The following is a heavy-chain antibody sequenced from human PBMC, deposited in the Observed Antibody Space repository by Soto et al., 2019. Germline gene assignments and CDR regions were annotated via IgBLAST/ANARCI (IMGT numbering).Heavy chain of an antibody. CDR1: GFTFSSYG. D-gene: IGHD6-19*01. Sequence: GGSLRLSCAASGFTFSSYGMHWVRQAPGKGLEWVAVIWYDGSNNYYADSVKGRFTISRDNSKNTLYLQMNSLRAEDTAVYYCARGHGQWLVLGYYYGMDVWGQGTTVTVSS. V-gene: IGHV3-33*01. CDR3: ARGHGQWLVLGYYYGMDV. CDR2: IWYDGSNN. J-gene: IGHJ6*02.